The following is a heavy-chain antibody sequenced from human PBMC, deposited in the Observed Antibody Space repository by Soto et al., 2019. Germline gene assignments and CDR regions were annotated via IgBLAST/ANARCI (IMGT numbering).Heavy chain of an antibody. CDR3: ARGGGYDFRSSQAPPIDV. D-gene: IGHD3-3*01. CDR1: GGSISDFY. V-gene: IGHV4-59*01. Sequence: SETLSLTCNVSGGSISDFYWSWIRQSPGKRLEWIGYLYYTGSTNYNPAFKSRVTISLDTSKNQFSLKVRSVTAADTAVYYCARGGGYDFRSSQAPPIDVWGQGTTVTVSS. CDR2: LYYTGST. J-gene: IGHJ6*02.